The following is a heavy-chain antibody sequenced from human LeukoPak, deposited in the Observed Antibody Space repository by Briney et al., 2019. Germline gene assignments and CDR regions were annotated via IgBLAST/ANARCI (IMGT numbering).Heavy chain of an antibody. J-gene: IGHJ4*02. Sequence: ASVKVSCKASGYTFTSYGISWVRQAPGQGLEWMGWMNPNSGNTGYAQKFQGRVTMTRNTSISTAYMELSSLRSEDTAVYYCARGSSDYYDSSGSYWGQGTLVTVSS. CDR3: ARGSSDYYDSSGSY. CDR2: MNPNSGNT. D-gene: IGHD3-22*01. V-gene: IGHV1-8*02. CDR1: GYTFTSYG.